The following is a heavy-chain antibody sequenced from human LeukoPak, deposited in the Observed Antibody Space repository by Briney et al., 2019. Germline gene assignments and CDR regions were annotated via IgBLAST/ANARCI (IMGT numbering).Heavy chain of an antibody. CDR3: ARAAMKYYYNSSGYYYFDY. Sequence: SGGSLRLSCAASGFTFSSYSMNWVRQAPGKGLEWVSSISSSSSYIYYADSVKGRFTISRDNAKNSLYLQMNSLRAEDTAVYYCARAAMKYYYNSSGYYYFDYWGQGTLVTVSS. V-gene: IGHV3-21*01. CDR2: ISSSSSYI. CDR1: GFTFSSYS. J-gene: IGHJ4*02. D-gene: IGHD3-22*01.